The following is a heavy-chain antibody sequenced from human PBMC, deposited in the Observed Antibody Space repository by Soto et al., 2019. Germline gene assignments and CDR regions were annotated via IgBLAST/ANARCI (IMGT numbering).Heavy chain of an antibody. CDR1: GGSFSGYD. CDR3: ARVTDTAMAPDY. J-gene: IGHJ4*02. D-gene: IGHD5-18*01. V-gene: IGHV4-34*09. CDR2: IYYSGST. Sequence: PSETLSLTCAVYGGSFSGYDWTWIRQPPGTGLEWIGYIYYSGSTYYNPSLKSRVTISVDTSKNQFSLKLSSVTAADTAVYYCARVTDTAMAPDYWGQGTLVTVSS.